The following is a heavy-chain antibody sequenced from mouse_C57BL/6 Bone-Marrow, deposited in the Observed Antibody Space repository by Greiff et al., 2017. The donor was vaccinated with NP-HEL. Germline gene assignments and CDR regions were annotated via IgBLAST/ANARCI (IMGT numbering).Heavy chain of an antibody. V-gene: IGHV5-6*02. D-gene: IGHD1-1*01. CDR1: GFTFSSYG. CDR2: ISSGGSYT. Sequence: EVMPVESGGDLVKPGGSLKLSCAASGFTFSSYGMSWVRQTPDKRLEWVATISSGGSYTYYPDSVKGRFTISRDNAKNTLYLQMSSLKSEDTAMYYCARRGSSYDYWGQGTTLTVSS. J-gene: IGHJ2*01. CDR3: ARRGSSYDY.